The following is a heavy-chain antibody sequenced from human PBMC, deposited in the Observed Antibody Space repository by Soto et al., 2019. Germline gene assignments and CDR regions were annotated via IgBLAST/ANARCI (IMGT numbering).Heavy chain of an antibody. CDR1: DDSINSDKYY. D-gene: IGHD6-19*01. Sequence: SETLSLTCSVSDDSINSDKYYWGWIRQPPGKGLEWIGSIYYRGNAYYNPSLQTRVPISVDTSKNQFSLKLSSVTAADTAVYYCARDSKWDSYDPGIAVAGTRSPYYYYYMDVWGKGTTVTVSS. J-gene: IGHJ6*03. CDR3: ARDSKWDSYDPGIAVAGTRSPYYYYYMDV. CDR2: IYYRGNA. V-gene: IGHV4-39*07.